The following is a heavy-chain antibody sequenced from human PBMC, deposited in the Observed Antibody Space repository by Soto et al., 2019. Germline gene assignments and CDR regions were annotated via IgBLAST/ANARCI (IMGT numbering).Heavy chain of an antibody. CDR1: GFTFSDYY. J-gene: IGHJ6*02. D-gene: IGHD3-3*01. CDR2: IRCIGSNI. CDR3: AKDLEGGRLRFLEWSTRSYYYGMDV. Sequence: GGSLRLSCAASGFTFSDYYMSWIRQAPGKGLEWVASIRCIGSNIYYADSVKGRFTISRDNSKNTLYLQMNSLRAEDTAVYYCAKDLEGGRLRFLEWSTRSYYYGMDVWGQGTTVTVSS. V-gene: IGHV3-11*04.